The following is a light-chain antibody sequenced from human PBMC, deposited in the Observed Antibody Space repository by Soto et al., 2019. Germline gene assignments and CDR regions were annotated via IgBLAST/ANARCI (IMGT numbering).Light chain of an antibody. J-gene: IGLJ1*01. CDR1: SSDVGSYNL. CDR2: EGS. Sequence: QSALTQPASVSGSPGQSITISCTGTSSDVGSYNLVSWYQQHPGKAPKLMIYEGSKRPSGVSNRFSGSKSGNTASLTTSGLQAEDEADYYCCSYAGSSTFPLVLGTGTKLTVL. V-gene: IGLV2-23*01. CDR3: CSYAGSSTFPLV.